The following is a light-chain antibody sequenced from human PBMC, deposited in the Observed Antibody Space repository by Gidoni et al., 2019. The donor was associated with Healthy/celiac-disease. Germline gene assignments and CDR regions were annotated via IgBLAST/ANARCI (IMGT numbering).Light chain of an antibody. CDR2: DDS. CDR1: NMGSKS. J-gene: IGLJ3*02. V-gene: IGLV3-21*02. Sequence: SHVLTQPPSVSVAPGQTARITCWGNNMGSKSVHWYQHRPGQAPVLVVYDDSDRPSGIPERFSGSNSGNTATLTISRVEAGDEADYYCQVWDSSSDHWVFGGGTKLTV. CDR3: QVWDSSSDHWV.